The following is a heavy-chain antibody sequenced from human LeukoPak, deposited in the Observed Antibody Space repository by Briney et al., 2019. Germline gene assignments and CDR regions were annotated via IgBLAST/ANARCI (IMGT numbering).Heavy chain of an antibody. CDR3: ARLSIAAAGY. Sequence: GSLRLSCAASGFTFSSYWMSWIRQPPGKGLEWIGSIYHSGSTYYNPSLKSRVTISVDTSKNQFSLKLSSVTAADTAVYYCARLSIAAAGYWGQGTLVTVSS. CDR2: IYHSGST. D-gene: IGHD6-13*01. CDR1: GFTFSSYW. V-gene: IGHV4-38-2*01. J-gene: IGHJ4*02.